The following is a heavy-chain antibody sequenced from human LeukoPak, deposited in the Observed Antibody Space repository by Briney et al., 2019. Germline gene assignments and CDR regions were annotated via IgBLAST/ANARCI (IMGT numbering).Heavy chain of an antibody. D-gene: IGHD6-13*01. J-gene: IGHJ6*02. CDR2: ISAHNGNT. CDR1: GYTFTSYG. V-gene: IGHV1-18*01. CDR3: ARDNSLEQQLAYYYGMDV. Sequence: ASVKVSCKASGYTFTSYGISWVRQAPGQGLEWMGWISAHNGNTNYAQKLQGRVTMTTDTSTSTAYMELRSLRSDDTAVYYCARDNSLEQQLAYYYGMDVWGQGTTVTVSS.